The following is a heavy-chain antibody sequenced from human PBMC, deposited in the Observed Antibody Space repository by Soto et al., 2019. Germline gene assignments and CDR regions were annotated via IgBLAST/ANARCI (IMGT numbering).Heavy chain of an antibody. Sequence: SETLSLTCTVSGGSISSSSYYWGWIRQPPGKGLEWIGSIYYSGSTYYNPSLKSRVTISVDTSKNQFSLKLSSVTAADTAVYYCARHIHDYIWGSYPHYFDYWGQGTLVTVSS. V-gene: IGHV4-39*01. CDR3: ARHIHDYIWGSYPHYFDY. CDR1: GGSISSSSYY. J-gene: IGHJ4*02. CDR2: IYYSGST. D-gene: IGHD3-16*02.